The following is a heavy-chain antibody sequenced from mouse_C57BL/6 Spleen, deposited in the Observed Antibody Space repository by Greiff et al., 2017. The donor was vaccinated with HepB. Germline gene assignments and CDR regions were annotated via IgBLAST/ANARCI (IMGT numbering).Heavy chain of an antibody. Sequence: VQLKQSGAELVKPGASVKLSCTASGFNIKDYYMHWVKQRTEQGLEWIGRIDPEDGETKYAPKFQGKATITADTSSNTAYLQLRSLTSEDTAVDYCARNYGARDYFAYWGQGTPLTVSS. V-gene: IGHV14-2*01. CDR1: GFNIKDYY. J-gene: IGHJ2*01. CDR2: IDPEDGET. D-gene: IGHD1-2*01. CDR3: ARNYGARDYFAY.